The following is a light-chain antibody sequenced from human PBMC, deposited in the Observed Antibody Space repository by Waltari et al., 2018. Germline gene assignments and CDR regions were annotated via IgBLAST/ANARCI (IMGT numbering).Light chain of an antibody. CDR1: KLGDKY. CDR3: QAWDNSFVL. CDR2: QDK. V-gene: IGLV3-1*01. Sequence: SYELTQPPSVSVSPGQTASITCSGDKLGDKYVCWYQQKPGQSPVLVMYQDKKRPSGIPERFFGSNSGNTASLTISVTKAADEAYYYCQAWDNSFVLFGGGTKLTVL. J-gene: IGLJ2*01.